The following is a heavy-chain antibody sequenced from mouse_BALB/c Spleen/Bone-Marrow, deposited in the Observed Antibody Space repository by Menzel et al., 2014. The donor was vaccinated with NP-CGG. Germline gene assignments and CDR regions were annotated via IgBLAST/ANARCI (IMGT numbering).Heavy chain of an antibody. J-gene: IGHJ4*01. Sequence: LEESGPELVKPGASVKMSRKASGYTFTDYVISWVKQRTGQGLEWIGEIYPGSGSTYYNEKFKGKATLTADKSSNTAYMQLSSLTSEDSAVYFCARGLGLPFYAMDYWGQGTSVTVSS. V-gene: IGHV1-77*01. CDR1: GYTFTDYV. CDR3: ARGLGLPFYAMDY. CDR2: IYPGSGST. D-gene: IGHD3-1*01.